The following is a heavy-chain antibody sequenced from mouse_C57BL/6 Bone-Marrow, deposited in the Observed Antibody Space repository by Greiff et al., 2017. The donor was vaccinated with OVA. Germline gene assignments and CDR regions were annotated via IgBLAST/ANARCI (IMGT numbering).Heavy chain of an antibody. J-gene: IGHJ3*01. CDR2: IRLKSDNYAT. V-gene: IGHV6-3*01. CDR3: TRYDALQAY. D-gene: IGHD2-3*01. CDR1: GFTFSNYW. Sequence: EVKLVESGGGLVQPGGSMKLSCVASGFTFSNYWMNWVRQSPEKGLEWVAQIRLKSDNYATHYAESVKGRFTISRDDSKSSVYLQMNNLRAEDTGIYYCTRYDALQAYWGQGTLVTVSA.